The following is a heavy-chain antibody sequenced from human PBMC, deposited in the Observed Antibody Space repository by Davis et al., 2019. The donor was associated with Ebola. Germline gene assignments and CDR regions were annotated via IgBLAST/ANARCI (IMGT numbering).Heavy chain of an antibody. J-gene: IGHJ6*02. D-gene: IGHD2-2*02. CDR1: GFTFSSYS. V-gene: IGHV3-21*01. CDR3: ARDLYLGSWNYYVMDV. Sequence: GESLKISCAASGFTFSSYSMNWVRQAPGKGLEWVSSISSSGSYIYYVDSVKGRFTISRDNAKNSLYLQMNSLRAEDTAVYYCARDLYLGSWNYYVMDVWGQGTTVTVSS. CDR2: ISSSGSYI.